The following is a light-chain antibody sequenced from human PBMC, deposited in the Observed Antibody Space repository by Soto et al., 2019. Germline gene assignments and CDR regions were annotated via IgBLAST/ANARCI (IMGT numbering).Light chain of an antibody. J-gene: IGLJ7*01. CDR3: SSYADRNKFL. CDR1: ISDVGGYNY. CDR2: EVT. V-gene: IGLV2-8*01. Sequence: QSALTQPPSASGSPGQSVTISCTGTISDVGGYNYVSWYQQHPGKAPKLIIHEVTKRPSGVPDRISGSKSGNTASLTVSGLQAEDEADYYCSSYADRNKFLFGGGTQLNVL.